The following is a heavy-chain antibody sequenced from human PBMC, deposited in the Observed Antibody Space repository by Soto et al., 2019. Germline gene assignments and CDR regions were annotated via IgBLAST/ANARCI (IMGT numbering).Heavy chain of an antibody. CDR3: ASVTYYGDYSIDY. J-gene: IGHJ4*02. V-gene: IGHV3-30*03. Sequence: SCAASGFTFSSYGMHWVRQAPGKGLEWVAVISYDGSNKYYADSVKGRFTISRDNSKNTLYLQMNSLRAEDTAVYYCASVTYYGDYSIDYWGQGTLVTVSS. D-gene: IGHD4-17*01. CDR2: ISYDGSNK. CDR1: GFTFSSYG.